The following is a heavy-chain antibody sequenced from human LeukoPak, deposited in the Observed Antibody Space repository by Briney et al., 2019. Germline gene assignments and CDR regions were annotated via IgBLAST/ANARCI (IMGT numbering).Heavy chain of an antibody. CDR1: GYIFINHY. V-gene: IGHV1-46*01. CDR3: ARESGSYDAFDI. Sequence: ASVKVSCKPSGYIFINHYLHWVRQAPGQGLEWMGIINPSAGSTSYAQKFQGRVTMTRDTSTRTVYMELSSLRSEDTAVYYCARESGSYDAFDIWGQGTMVTVSS. J-gene: IGHJ3*02. CDR2: INPSAGST. D-gene: IGHD1-26*01.